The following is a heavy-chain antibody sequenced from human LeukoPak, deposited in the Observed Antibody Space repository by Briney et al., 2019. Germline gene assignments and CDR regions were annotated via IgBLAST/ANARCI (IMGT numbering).Heavy chain of an antibody. V-gene: IGHV4-39*07. CDR3: ARDKRYDGDNWFDP. Sequence: KPSETLSLTCTVSGGSISSSSYYWGWIRQPPGKGLEWIGSIYYSGSTYYNPSLKSRVTISVDTSKNQFSLKLSSVTAADTAVYYCARDKRYDGDNWFDPWGQGTLVTVSS. CDR2: IYYSGST. J-gene: IGHJ5*02. CDR1: GGSISSSSYY. D-gene: IGHD5-12*01.